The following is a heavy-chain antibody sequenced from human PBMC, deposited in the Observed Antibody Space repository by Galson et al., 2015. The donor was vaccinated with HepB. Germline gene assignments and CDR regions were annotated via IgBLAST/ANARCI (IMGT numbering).Heavy chain of an antibody. CDR3: AKPPWTVFGVVSRKSYYFDH. CDR1: GFTFSSYA. D-gene: IGHD3-3*01. CDR2: VSASGGGA. V-gene: IGHV3-23*01. J-gene: IGHJ4*02. Sequence: SLRLSCAVSGFTFSSYAMHWVRQAPGKGLEWVSSVSASGGGAHYADSVKGRFAVSRDDSKNTLYLQMNSLRAEDTAVYYCAKPPWTVFGVVSRKSYYFDHWGRGTLGTVSS.